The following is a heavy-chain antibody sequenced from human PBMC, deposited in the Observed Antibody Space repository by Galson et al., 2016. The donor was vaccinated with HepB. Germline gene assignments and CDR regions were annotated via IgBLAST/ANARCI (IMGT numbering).Heavy chain of an antibody. D-gene: IGHD3-10*01. J-gene: IGHJ6*02. CDR3: AKDNYYGTGSYYPYKYYGMDV. CDR2: IKQDANVK. Sequence: SLRLSCAASGFTFSSYWMRWVRQAPGQRLEWVANIKQDANVKNYVGSVRGRYPISRYNAKNSLYLQMNSLRAEDTAVYYCAKDNYYGTGSYYPYKYYGMDVWGQGTTVTVSS. V-gene: IGHV3-7*01. CDR1: GFTFSSYW.